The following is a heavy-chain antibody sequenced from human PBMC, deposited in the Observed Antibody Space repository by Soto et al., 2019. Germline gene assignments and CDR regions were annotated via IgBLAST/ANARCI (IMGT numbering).Heavy chain of an antibody. CDR2: IYWNDDK. Sequence: SGPTLVNPTQTLTLTCTFSGFSLSTSGVGVGWIRQPPGKALEWLALIYWNDDKRYSSSLKSRLTITKDTSKNQVVLTMTNMDPVDTATYYCAHRRIRGSSGWYFFYVWGQGTLVTVSS. D-gene: IGHD6-19*01. V-gene: IGHV2-5*01. CDR1: GFSLSTSGVG. J-gene: IGHJ4*02. CDR3: AHRRIRGSSGWYFFYV.